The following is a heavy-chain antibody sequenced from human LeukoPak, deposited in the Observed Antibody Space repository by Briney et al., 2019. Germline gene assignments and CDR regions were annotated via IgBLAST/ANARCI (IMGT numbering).Heavy chain of an antibody. Sequence: GGSLRLSCAASGFTFSTYVVSWVRQAPGKGLEWVSAISGSGGSTYYADFVKGRFTISRDNSKNTVYLQMNSLRAEDTAVYYCARDTSGYYYNWFDPWGQGTLVTVSS. D-gene: IGHD3-3*01. CDR2: ISGSGGST. CDR3: ARDTSGYYYNWFDP. CDR1: GFTFSTYV. V-gene: IGHV3-23*01. J-gene: IGHJ5*02.